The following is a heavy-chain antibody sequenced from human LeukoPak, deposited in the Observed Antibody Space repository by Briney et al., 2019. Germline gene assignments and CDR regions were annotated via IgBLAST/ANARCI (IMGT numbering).Heavy chain of an antibody. V-gene: IGHV4-4*02. CDR3: ASEALSSSWYYFDY. Sequence: SETLSLTCVVSGGSISSYNWWSWFRQPPGKGLEWIGEIYHSGSTNYNPSLKSRVTISLDKSKNQFSLKLSSVTAADTAVYYCASEALSSSWYYFDYWGQGTLVTVSS. CDR2: IYHSGST. CDR1: GGSISSYNW. J-gene: IGHJ4*02. D-gene: IGHD6-13*01.